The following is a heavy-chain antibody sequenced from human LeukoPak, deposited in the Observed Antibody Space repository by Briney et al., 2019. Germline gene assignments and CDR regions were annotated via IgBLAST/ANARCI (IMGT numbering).Heavy chain of an antibody. CDR1: GGSISSSSYY. CDR2: IYYSGST. CDR3: ARPNTPDDAFDI. J-gene: IGHJ3*02. Sequence: SETLSLPCTVSGGSISSSSYYWGWIRQPPGKGLEWIGSIYYSGSTYYNPSLKSRAAIPVDTSKTQSSLKLSSATAADTAVYYCARPNTPDDAFDIWGQGTMVTVSS. V-gene: IGHV4-39*01.